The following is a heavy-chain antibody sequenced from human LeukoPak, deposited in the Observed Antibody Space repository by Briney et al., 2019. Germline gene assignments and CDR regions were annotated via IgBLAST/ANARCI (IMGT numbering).Heavy chain of an antibody. V-gene: IGHV3-23*01. CDR2: ISGSDGST. J-gene: IGHJ4*02. CDR1: GFTFSSYA. CDR3: ARAGNTRFDY. D-gene: IGHD2/OR15-2a*01. Sequence: GGSLRLSCAASGFTFSSYAMGWVRQAPGKGLEWVSSISGSDGSTYYADSVKGRFTISRDNSKNTLCLQMNSLRAEDTAVYYCARAGNTRFDYWGQGTLVTVSS.